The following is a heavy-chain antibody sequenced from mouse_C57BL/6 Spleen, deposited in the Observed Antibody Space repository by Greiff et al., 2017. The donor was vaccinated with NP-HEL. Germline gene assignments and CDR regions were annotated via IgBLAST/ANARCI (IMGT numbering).Heavy chain of an antibody. CDR2: IWSGGST. V-gene: IGHV2-2*02. J-gene: IGHJ4*01. Sequence: VKLVESGPGLVQPSQSLSITCTVSGFSLTSYGVHWVRQSPGKGLEWLGVIWSGGSTDYNAAFISRLSSSKDKSKSQVFFKMNSLQANDTAIYYCARKGDDGYYFYAMDYWGQGTSVTVSS. D-gene: IGHD2-3*01. CDR1: GFSLTSYG. CDR3: ARKGDDGYYFYAMDY.